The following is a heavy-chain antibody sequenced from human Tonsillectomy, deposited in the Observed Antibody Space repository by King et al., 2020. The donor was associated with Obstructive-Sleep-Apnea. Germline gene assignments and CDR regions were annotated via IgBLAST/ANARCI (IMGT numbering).Heavy chain of an antibody. CDR3: AKDRGDGYNFYFDY. CDR1: GFTFSTFA. CDR2: ISGSGGST. Sequence: VQLVESGGGLVQPGGSLRLSCAASGFTFSTFAMSWVRQAPGKGLEWVSSISGSGGSTYYADSVKGRFTISRDNSKNTLYLQMNSLRAEDTAVYYCAKDRGDGYNFYFDYWGQGTLVTVSS. V-gene: IGHV3-23*04. J-gene: IGHJ4*02. D-gene: IGHD5-24*01.